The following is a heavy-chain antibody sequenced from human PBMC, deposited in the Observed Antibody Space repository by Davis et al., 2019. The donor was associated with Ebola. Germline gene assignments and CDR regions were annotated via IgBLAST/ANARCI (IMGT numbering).Heavy chain of an antibody. CDR3: VGEVGVRDFGS. D-gene: IGHD3-10*01. J-gene: IGHJ4*02. CDR2: ISHDGSTK. V-gene: IGHV3-30-3*01. Sequence: PGGSLRLSCAASGFSFRNYAMHWVRQAPGKGLDWVAVISHDGSTKFYADSVRGRFTISRDNSNNMMSLEMISLTTEDTAVYYCVGEVGVRDFGSWGQGTLVTVSS. CDR1: GFSFRNYA.